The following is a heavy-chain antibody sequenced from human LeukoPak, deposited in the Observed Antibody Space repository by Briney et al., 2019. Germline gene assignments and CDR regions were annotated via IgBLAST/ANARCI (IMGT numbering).Heavy chain of an antibody. J-gene: IGHJ3*02. CDR3: AGGPPRTGNAFDI. V-gene: IGHV1-2*04. CDR1: GYTFTGYY. D-gene: IGHD1/OR15-1a*01. Sequence: GASVKVSCKASGYTFTGYYMHWVRQAPGQGLEWMGWINPNSGGTNYAQKFQGWVTMTRDTSISTAYMELSRLRSDDTAVYYCAGGPPRTGNAFDIWGQGTMVTVSS. CDR2: INPNSGGT.